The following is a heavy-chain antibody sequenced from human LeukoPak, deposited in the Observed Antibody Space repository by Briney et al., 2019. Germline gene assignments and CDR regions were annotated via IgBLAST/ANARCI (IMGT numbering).Heavy chain of an antibody. J-gene: IGHJ4*02. V-gene: IGHV3-23*01. Sequence: GGSLRLSCAASGFTVSSNYMSWVRQAPGKGLEWVSAISGSGGSTYYADSVKGRFTISRDNSKNTLYLQMNSLRAEDTAVYYCASTSGIAVAAPEDYFDYWGQGTLVTVSS. CDR2: ISGSGGST. D-gene: IGHD6-19*01. CDR3: ASTSGIAVAAPEDYFDY. CDR1: GFTVSSNY.